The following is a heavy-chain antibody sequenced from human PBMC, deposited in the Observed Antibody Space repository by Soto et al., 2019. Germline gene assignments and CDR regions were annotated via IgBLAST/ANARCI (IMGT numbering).Heavy chain of an antibody. J-gene: IGHJ6*03. V-gene: IGHV1-8*01. CDR1: GYTFTSYD. Sequence: ASVKVSFTASGYTFTSYDINWVRQATGQGLEWMGWMNPNSGNTGYAQKFQGRVTMTRNTSISTAYMELSSLRSEDTAVYYCARVSSGSSEDYYYYMDVWGKGTTVTVSS. D-gene: IGHD3-22*01. CDR3: ARVSSGSSEDYYYYMDV. CDR2: MNPNSGNT.